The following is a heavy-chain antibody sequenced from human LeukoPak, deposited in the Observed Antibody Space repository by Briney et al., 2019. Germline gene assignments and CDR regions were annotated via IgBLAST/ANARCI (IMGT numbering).Heavy chain of an antibody. Sequence: PGGSLRLSCAASGFTFDDYAMQWVRQAPGKGLEWVSLISGDGGSTYYADSVKGRFTISRDNSKNSLYLQMNSLRTEDTALYYCAKDIPDYYGSGSYGIDYWGQGTLVTVSS. D-gene: IGHD3-10*01. J-gene: IGHJ4*02. CDR3: AKDIPDYYGSGSYGIDY. CDR2: ISGDGGST. V-gene: IGHV3-43*02. CDR1: GFTFDDYA.